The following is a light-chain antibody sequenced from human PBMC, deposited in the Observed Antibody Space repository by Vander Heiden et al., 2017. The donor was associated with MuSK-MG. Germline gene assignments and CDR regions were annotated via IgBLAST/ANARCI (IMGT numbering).Light chain of an antibody. CDR2: DAS. J-gene: IGKJ3*01. V-gene: IGKV1-5*01. Sequence: DIQMTQSPSPLSALVGDRVTIPGRASQSIRTWLAWDQQKPGKAPRLLIYDASSLNSGVPSRCSGSGSGTEFTLTSSSLQPDDFATYYCQQYNSYSFGPGTKVDIK. CDR3: QQYNSYS. CDR1: QSIRTW.